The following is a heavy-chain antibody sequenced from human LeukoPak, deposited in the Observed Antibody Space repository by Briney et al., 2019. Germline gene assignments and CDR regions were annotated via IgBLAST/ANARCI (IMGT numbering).Heavy chain of an antibody. J-gene: IGHJ4*02. D-gene: IGHD6-19*01. CDR3: ARDSSGWYSGSFDY. Sequence: SETLSLTCAVYGGSFSGYYWSWIRQPPGKGLEWIGEINHSGSTNYNPSLKSRVTISVDTSKNQFSLKLSSVTAADTAVYYCARDSSGWYSGSFDYWGQGTLVTVSS. CDR1: GGSFSGYY. V-gene: IGHV4-34*01. CDR2: INHSGST.